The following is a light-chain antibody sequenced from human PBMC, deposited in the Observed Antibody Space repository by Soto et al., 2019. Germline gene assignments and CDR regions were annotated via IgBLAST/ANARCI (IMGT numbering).Light chain of an antibody. Sequence: EIVMTQSPATLSVSPGERATLSCRASQSVGSDLAWYQQKPGQAPRRVIYDIFTRATGVHNRISGSGSGTEVTLSISSLQSEEFAVYYCQQYNSWPLTFGGGTKVEIK. CDR3: QQYNSWPLT. CDR1: QSVGSD. V-gene: IGKV3D-15*01. CDR2: DIF. J-gene: IGKJ4*01.